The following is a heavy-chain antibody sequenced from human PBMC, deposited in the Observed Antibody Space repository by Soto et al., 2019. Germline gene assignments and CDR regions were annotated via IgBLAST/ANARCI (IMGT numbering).Heavy chain of an antibody. Sequence: QVTLKESGPVLVKPTETLTLTCTVSGFSLSNARMGVSWIRQPPGKALEWLAHIFSNDEKSYSTSLKIRLTISKDTSKSQVVLTMTNMDPVDTATYYCARILRSYYVWFDPWGQGTLVTVSS. D-gene: IGHD1-26*01. V-gene: IGHV2-26*01. CDR1: GFSLSNARMG. CDR2: IFSNDEK. J-gene: IGHJ5*02. CDR3: ARILRSYYVWFDP.